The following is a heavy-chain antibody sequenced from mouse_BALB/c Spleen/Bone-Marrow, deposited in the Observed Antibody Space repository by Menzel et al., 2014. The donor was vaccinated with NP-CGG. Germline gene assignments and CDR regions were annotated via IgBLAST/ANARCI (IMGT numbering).Heavy chain of an antibody. CDR1: GFDFSRYW. CDR2: INPESSTI. D-gene: IGHD1-2*01. V-gene: IGHV4-1*02. J-gene: IGHJ2*01. Sequence: DVMLVESGGGLVQPGGSLKLSCTASGFDFSRYWMGWVRQAPGKGLQWIGEINPESSTINYTPSLKDKFIISRDNAKNTLYLQMSKVRSEDTALYYCTRLTYYGLSDYWGQGTTLTVSS. CDR3: TRLTYYGLSDY.